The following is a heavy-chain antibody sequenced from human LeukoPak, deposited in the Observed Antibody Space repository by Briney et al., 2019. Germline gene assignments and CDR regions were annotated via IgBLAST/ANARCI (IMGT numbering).Heavy chain of an antibody. V-gene: IGHV3-21*01. CDR1: GFTFSSYS. D-gene: IGHD3-10*01. CDR3: ARDPGITNDAFDI. CDR2: IGSSSSYI. Sequence: PGGFLRLSCAASGFTFSSYSMSWVRQAPGKGLEWVSSIGSSSSYIYYADSVKGRFTISRDNAKNSLYLQMNSLRAEDTAVYYCARDPGITNDAFDIWGQGTMVTVSS. J-gene: IGHJ3*02.